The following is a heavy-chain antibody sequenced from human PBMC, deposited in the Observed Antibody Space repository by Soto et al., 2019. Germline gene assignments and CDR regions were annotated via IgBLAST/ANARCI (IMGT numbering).Heavy chain of an antibody. V-gene: IGHV5-51*01. CDR1: GYIFTKCW. J-gene: IGHJ4*02. D-gene: IGHD1-26*01. CDR2: VLPSDSEA. CDR3: ARRDYTGTYSDYLTY. Sequence: GESLKISCKGPGYIFTKCWIGGVRQMPGKGLEWRGMVLPSDSEARVSPSLQGQVTISADKSISTAYLQWSSLKASDTAMYYCARRDYTGTYSDYLTYWGQGTLVTVSS.